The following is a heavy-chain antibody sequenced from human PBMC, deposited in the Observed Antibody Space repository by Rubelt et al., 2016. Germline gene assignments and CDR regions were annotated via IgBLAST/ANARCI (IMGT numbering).Heavy chain of an antibody. D-gene: IGHD1-1*01. CDR2: INPSGGTS. J-gene: IGHJ4*02. V-gene: IGHV1-46*01. CDR1: GYTFTSYY. CDR3: ARDWVGTTDFDY. Sequence: QVQLVQSGADVKMPGASVKVSCKTSGYTFTSYYVHWVRQAPGQGLEWMGLINPSGGTSSHTQKFQGRLRMTRDTSTSTFYMELSSLRSEDTAVCYCARDWVGTTDFDYWGQGTLVTVSS.